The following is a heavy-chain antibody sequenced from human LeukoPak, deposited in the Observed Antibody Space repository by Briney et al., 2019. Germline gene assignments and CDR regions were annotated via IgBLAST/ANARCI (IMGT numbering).Heavy chain of an antibody. CDR3: ARKCNSSCMEDGMDV. CDR1: GYTFTSYH. Sequence: ASVKVSCKASGYTFTSYHVHWVRQAPGQGLEWMGIINPSGGSTSSAQKFQGRVTMTRDTSTSTVYMELSSLRSEDTAVYYCARKCNSSCMEDGMDVWGQGTTVTVSS. D-gene: IGHD6-13*01. J-gene: IGHJ6*02. CDR2: INPSGGST. V-gene: IGHV1-46*01.